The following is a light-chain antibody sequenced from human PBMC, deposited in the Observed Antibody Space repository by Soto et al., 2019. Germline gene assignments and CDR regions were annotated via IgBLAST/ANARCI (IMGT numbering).Light chain of an antibody. CDR2: DVS. J-gene: IGLJ1*01. Sequence: QSVLTQPASVSGSPGQSITISCTGTSSDVGAYNYVSWYQHHPGNAPKLMIYDVSNRPSGVSNRFSGSKSGNTASLTISGLRAEDEADYYCSSYTSSSTYVFGTGTKVTVL. CDR3: SSYTSSSTYV. V-gene: IGLV2-14*03. CDR1: SSDVGAYNY.